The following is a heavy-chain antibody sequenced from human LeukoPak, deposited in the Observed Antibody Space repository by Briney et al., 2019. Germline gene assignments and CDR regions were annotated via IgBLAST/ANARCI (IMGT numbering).Heavy chain of an antibody. CDR2: IYYSGST. CDR3: ARERGIWPPGAFDI. V-gene: IGHV4-39*07. D-gene: IGHD6-25*01. Sequence: SETLSLTCTVSGGSISSSSYYWAWIRQPPGKGLEWIGSIYYSGSTYYNPSLKSRVTISVDTSKNQFSLKLSSVTAADTAVYYCARERGIWPPGAFDIWGQGTMVTVSS. CDR1: GGSISSSSYY. J-gene: IGHJ3*02.